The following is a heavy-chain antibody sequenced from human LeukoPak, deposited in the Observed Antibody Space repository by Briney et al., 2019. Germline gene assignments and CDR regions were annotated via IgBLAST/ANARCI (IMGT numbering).Heavy chain of an antibody. CDR1: GGSISSGGYY. V-gene: IGHV4-31*03. CDR3: ARDSSGSIGY. J-gene: IGHJ4*02. D-gene: IGHD3-22*01. CDR2: IYYSGST. Sequence: KTSETLSLTCTVSGGSISSGGYYWSWIRQHPGKGLEWIGYIYYSGSTYYNPSLKSRVTISVDTSKNQFSLKLSSVTAADTAVYYCARDSSGSIGYCGQGTLVTVSS.